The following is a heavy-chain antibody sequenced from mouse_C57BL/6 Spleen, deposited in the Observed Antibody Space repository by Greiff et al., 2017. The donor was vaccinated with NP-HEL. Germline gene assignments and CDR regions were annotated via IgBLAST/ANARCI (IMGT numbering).Heavy chain of an antibody. Sequence: EVQLQQSGPELVKPGASVKMSCKASGYTFTDYNMHWVKQSHGKSLEWIGYINPNNGGTSYNQKFKGKATLTVNKSSSTAYMELRSLTSEDAAVYYCARDYYGSSYDYWGQGTTLTVSS. D-gene: IGHD1-1*01. CDR2: INPNNGGT. CDR3: ARDYYGSSYDY. CDR1: GYTFTDYN. J-gene: IGHJ2*01. V-gene: IGHV1-22*01.